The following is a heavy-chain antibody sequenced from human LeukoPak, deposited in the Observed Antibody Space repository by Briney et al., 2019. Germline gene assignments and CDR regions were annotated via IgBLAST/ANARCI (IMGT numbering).Heavy chain of an antibody. J-gene: IGHJ4*02. V-gene: IGHV4-59*12. CDR1: GGSISSYY. CDR3: AREGGPYRPLDY. Sequence: PSETLSLTCTVSGGSISSYYWSWIRQPPGKGLEWIGYIYYSGSTNYNPSLKSRVTMSLDTSKNQFSLKLTSVTAADTAVYYCAREGGPYRPLDYSGQGTLVTVSS. CDR2: IYYSGST.